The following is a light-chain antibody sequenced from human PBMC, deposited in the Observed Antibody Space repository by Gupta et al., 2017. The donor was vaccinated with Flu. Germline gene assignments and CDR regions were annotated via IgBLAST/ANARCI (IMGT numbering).Light chain of an antibody. CDR2: WAS. CDR1: QSVLYSSNNKNY. Sequence: DIVMTQSPDSLAVSLGERATINFKSSQSVLYSSNNKNYLAWYQQKPGQPPKLLIYWASTRESGVPDRCSGSGSGTDFTLTISSLQDEDVAVYYCQQYDSTPYTFGQGTKLEIK. J-gene: IGKJ2*01. V-gene: IGKV4-1*01. CDR3: QQYDSTPYT.